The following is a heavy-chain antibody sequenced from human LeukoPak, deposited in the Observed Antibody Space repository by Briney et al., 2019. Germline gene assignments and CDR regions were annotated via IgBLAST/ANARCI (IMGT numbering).Heavy chain of an antibody. V-gene: IGHV4-30-2*01. J-gene: IGHJ4*02. Sequence: SQTLSLTCTVSGGSISSGGYYWSWIRQPPGKGLEWIGEINHSGSTNYNPSLKSRVTISVDTSKNQFSLKLSSVTAADTAVYYCARGRPNRGPYYDYVWGSYRYNYFDYWGQGTLVTVSS. CDR2: INHSGST. D-gene: IGHD3-16*02. CDR1: GGSISSGGYY. CDR3: ARGRPNRGPYYDYVWGSYRYNYFDY.